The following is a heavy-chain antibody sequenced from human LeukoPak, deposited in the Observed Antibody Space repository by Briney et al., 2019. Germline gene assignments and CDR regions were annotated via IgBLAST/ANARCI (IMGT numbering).Heavy chain of an antibody. CDR3: ARPSSGWSPLDY. J-gene: IGHJ4*02. Sequence: PSETLSLTCTVSGGSISAFYWSWIRQPPGKGLEWIGYLSYSGTTNYNPSLKSRVTISVDTSKNQFSLKLSSVTAADTAVYYCARPSSGWSPLDYWGQGTLVTVSS. V-gene: IGHV4-59*01. CDR2: LSYSGTT. CDR1: GGSISAFY. D-gene: IGHD6-19*01.